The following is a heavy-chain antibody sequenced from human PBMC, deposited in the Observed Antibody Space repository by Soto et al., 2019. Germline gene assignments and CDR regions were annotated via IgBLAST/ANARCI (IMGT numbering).Heavy chain of an antibody. CDR1: GGSISSGGYY. CDR3: ARVLAWDDYYDEDAFDI. CDR2: IYYSGST. Sequence: QVQLQESGPGLVKPSQTLSLTCTVSGGSISSGGYYWSWIRQHPGKGLEWIGYIYYSGSTYYNPXLKSRVTTSVXXSXNXXSLKLSSVTAADTAVYYCARVLAWDDYYDEDAFDIWGQGTMVTVSS. D-gene: IGHD3-22*01. V-gene: IGHV4-31*03. J-gene: IGHJ3*02.